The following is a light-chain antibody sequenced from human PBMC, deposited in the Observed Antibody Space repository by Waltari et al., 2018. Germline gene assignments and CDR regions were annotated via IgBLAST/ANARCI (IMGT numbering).Light chain of an antibody. CDR2: DAS. CDR1: QSIRKY. Sequence: EIMLTQSPGTLSLSPGERATLSCRASQSIRKYLAWYQQKPGQPPRLLIYDASSRATGIPDRFSGSGSGTDFSLTISRLEPEDFAVYYCQKYGTLPATFGQGTKLEIK. CDR3: QKYGTLPAT. J-gene: IGKJ1*01. V-gene: IGKV3-20*01.